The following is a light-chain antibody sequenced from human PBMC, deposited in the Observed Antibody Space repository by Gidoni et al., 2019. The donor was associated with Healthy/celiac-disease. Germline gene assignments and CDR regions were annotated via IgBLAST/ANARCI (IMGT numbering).Light chain of an antibody. J-gene: IGKJ1*01. CDR2: DTS. CDR3: QQRASWPPT. V-gene: IGKV3-11*01. Sequence: EVVLTQSPPTPSLSPGERATLSCRASQSVSNYLAWYQQKGGQAPRLLIYDTSLRATGIPTRFSGSGSGTDFTLTISSLEPEDFGIYYCQQRASWPPTFGQGTRVDIK. CDR1: QSVSNY.